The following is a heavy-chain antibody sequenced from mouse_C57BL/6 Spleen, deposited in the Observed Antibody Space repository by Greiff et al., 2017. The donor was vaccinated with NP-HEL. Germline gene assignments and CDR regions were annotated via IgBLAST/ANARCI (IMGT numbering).Heavy chain of an antibody. Sequence: EVKLVESGGGLVQPGGSLSLSCAASGFTFTDYYMSWVRQPPGKALEWLGFIRNKANGYTTEYSASVKGRFTISRDNSQSILDLQMNALRAEDSATYYCARYQVLYYFDYWSQGTTLTVSS. CDR1: GFTFTDYY. J-gene: IGHJ2*01. CDR3: ARYQVLYYFDY. CDR2: IRNKANGYTT. D-gene: IGHD1-3*01. V-gene: IGHV7-3*01.